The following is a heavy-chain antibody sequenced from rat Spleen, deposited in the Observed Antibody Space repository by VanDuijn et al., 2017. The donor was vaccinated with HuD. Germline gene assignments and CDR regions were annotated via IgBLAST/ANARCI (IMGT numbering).Heavy chain of an antibody. Sequence: EVQLVESGGGLVQPGRSMKLSCAASGFTFNNYWMTWIRQAPGKGLEWVASITDTGGSTYYPDSVKGRFTISRDNAKSTLYLQMNSLRSEDTATYYCTSNNFDYWGQGVMVTVSS. J-gene: IGHJ2*01. D-gene: IGHD1-10*01. CDR1: GFTFNNYW. CDR2: ITDTGGST. V-gene: IGHV5-31*01. CDR3: TSNNFDY.